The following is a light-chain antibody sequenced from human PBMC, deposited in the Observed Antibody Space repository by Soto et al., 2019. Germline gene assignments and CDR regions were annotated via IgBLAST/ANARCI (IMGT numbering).Light chain of an antibody. CDR1: SSDVGGYDY. CDR3: SSYAGSNNYV. J-gene: IGLJ1*01. CDR2: EVN. Sequence: QSALTQPASVSGSPGQSVTISCTGTSSDVGGYDYVSWYQQHPGTAPKLILYEVNNRPSGVSNRFSGSKSGNTASLIISGLQTEDEADYYCSSYAGSNNYVFGTGTKLTVL. V-gene: IGLV2-14*01.